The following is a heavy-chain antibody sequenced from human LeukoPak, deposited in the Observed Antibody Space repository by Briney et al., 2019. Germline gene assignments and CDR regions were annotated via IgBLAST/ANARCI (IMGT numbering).Heavy chain of an antibody. CDR2: FDPADGEP. J-gene: IGHJ4*02. CDR3: ATEVVGYGDVHYFDS. D-gene: IGHD4-17*01. V-gene: IGHV1-24*01. CDR1: GYTLTEVS. Sequence: GASVKVSCKISGYTLTEVSMHWVRQAPGKGLEWMGGFDPADGEPIYAQKVQGRVAMGEDTSTDTAYMDLSSLRSEVRAVYYGATEVVGYGDVHYFDSWGQGTLVTVSS.